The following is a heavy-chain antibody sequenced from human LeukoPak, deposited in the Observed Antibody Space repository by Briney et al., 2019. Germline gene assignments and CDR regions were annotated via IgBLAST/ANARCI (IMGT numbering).Heavy chain of an antibody. Sequence: PGGSLRLSCAASGFTLSSYGMHWVRQAPGKGLEWVAFIRYDGSNKYYADSVKGRFTISRDNSKNTLYLQMNSLRAEDTAVYYCAKDLKGHWGRYYFDYWGQGTLVTVSS. CDR2: IRYDGSNK. V-gene: IGHV3-30*02. CDR1: GFTLSSYG. J-gene: IGHJ4*02. D-gene: IGHD7-27*01. CDR3: AKDLKGHWGRYYFDY.